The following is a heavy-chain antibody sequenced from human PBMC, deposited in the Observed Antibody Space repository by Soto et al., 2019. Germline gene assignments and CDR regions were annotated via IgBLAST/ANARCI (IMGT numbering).Heavy chain of an antibody. CDR2: IYYTGST. J-gene: IGHJ2*01. V-gene: IGHV4-61*01. CDR1: GGSVSSGSYY. Sequence: QVQLQESGPGLVKPSETLSLTCTVSGGSVSSGSYYWTWIRQPPGRGLEWIGYIYYTGSTNYNPSLKSRVTISVDTSKNQFSLKLSSVTTADTAVYYCARAPSDTSGYYHWFFDLWGRGTLVTVSS. CDR3: ARAPSDTSGYYHWFFDL. D-gene: IGHD3-22*01.